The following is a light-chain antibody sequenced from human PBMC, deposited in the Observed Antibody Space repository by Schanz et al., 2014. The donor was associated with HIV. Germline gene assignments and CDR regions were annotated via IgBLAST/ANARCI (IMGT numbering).Light chain of an antibody. Sequence: EIVMTQSPVTLSVSPGERATLSCRASQSVSSNLAWYQQKPGQPPRLLIYAASTRATGFPARFSGSGSGTEFTLTISSLQSEDFAVYYCQQYNDWPLTFGGGTKVHI. CDR2: AAS. CDR1: QSVSSN. J-gene: IGKJ4*01. CDR3: QQYNDWPLT. V-gene: IGKV3-15*01.